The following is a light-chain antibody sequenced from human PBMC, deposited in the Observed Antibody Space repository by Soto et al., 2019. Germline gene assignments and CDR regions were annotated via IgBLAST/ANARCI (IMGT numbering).Light chain of an antibody. CDR3: QKYNSAPFT. J-gene: IGKJ3*01. Sequence: DIQMTQSPSSLSASVGDRVTITCRASQGISNFLAWYRQIPGKVPEVLIYGASTLQSGVPSRFSGSGSETDFTLTISGLQPEDVATYYCQKYNSAPFTFGPGTKVDIK. V-gene: IGKV1-27*01. CDR2: GAS. CDR1: QGISNF.